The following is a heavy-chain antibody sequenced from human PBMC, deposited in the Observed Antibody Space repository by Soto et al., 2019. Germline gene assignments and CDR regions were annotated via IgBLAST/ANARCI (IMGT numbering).Heavy chain of an antibody. CDR1: GDSISSYY. Sequence: TCTLSGDSISSYYWTWIRQPPGKGLEWIGYGHYSGSSKYNPSLKSRVSISVDTSKNQFSLKLSSVTAADTAFYYCSRDLGSVLSDWGQGTLVTVSS. J-gene: IGHJ4*02. V-gene: IGHV4-59*01. D-gene: IGHD2-8*02. CDR3: SRDLGSVLSD. CDR2: GHYSGSS.